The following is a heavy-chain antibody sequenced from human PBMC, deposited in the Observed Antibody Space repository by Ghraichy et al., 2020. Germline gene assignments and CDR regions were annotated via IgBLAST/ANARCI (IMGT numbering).Heavy chain of an antibody. CDR2: INPNSGGT. Sequence: ASVKVSCKASGYTFTGYYMHWVRQAPGQGLEWMGRINPNSGGTNYAQKFQGRVTMTRDTSISTAYMELSRLRPDDTAVYYCARDYALYWGGDAFDIWGQGTMVTVSS. V-gene: IGHV1-2*06. D-gene: IGHD7-27*01. CDR1: GYTFTGYY. CDR3: ARDYALYWGGDAFDI. J-gene: IGHJ3*02.